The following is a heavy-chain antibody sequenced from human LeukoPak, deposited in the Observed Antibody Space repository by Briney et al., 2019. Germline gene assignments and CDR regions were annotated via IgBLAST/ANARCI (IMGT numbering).Heavy chain of an antibody. J-gene: IGHJ4*02. V-gene: IGHV4-39*01. CDR2: IYYSGST. Sequence: SETLSLTCTVSGGSISSSSYYWGWIRQPPGKGLEWIGTIYYSGSTYYNPSLKSRVTISVDTSKNQFSLKLSSVTAADTAVYYCASSYSSVWYVFDYWGQGTLVTVSS. CDR1: GGSISSSSYY. CDR3: ASSYSSVWYVFDY. D-gene: IGHD6-19*01.